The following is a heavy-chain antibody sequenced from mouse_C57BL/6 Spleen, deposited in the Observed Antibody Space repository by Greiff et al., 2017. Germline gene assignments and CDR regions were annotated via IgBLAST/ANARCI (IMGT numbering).Heavy chain of an antibody. CDR2: ISYDGSN. J-gene: IGHJ2*01. V-gene: IGHV3-6*01. D-gene: IGHD4-1*01. CDR3: AREGEALGFDY. Sequence: DVKLQESGPGLVKPSQSLSLTCSVTGYSITSGYYWNWIRQFPGNKLEWMGYISYDGSNNYNPSLKNRISITRDTSKNQFFLKLNSVTTEDTATYYCAREGEALGFDYWGQGTTLTVSS. CDR1: GYSITSGYY.